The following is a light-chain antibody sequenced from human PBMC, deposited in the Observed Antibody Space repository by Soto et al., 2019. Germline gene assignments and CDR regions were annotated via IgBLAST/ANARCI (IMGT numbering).Light chain of an antibody. CDR2: DVS. Sequence: QSALTQPRSVSGSPGQSVTISCTGISSDVGGYNYVSWYQQHPGKAPKLMIYDVSKRPSGVPDRFSGSKSGNTASLTISGLQVEDEADYYCCSYAGSYTWVFGGGTKLTVL. CDR3: CSYAGSYTWV. CDR1: SSDVGGYNY. V-gene: IGLV2-11*01. J-gene: IGLJ3*02.